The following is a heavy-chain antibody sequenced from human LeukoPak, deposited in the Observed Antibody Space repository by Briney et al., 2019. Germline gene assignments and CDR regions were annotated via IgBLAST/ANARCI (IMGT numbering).Heavy chain of an antibody. CDR2: IYYSGGT. Sequence: SETLSLTCTVSGGSISSYYWSWMRQPPGKGLEWIGHIYYSGGTNYNPSLKSRVTISVDTSKNQFSLKLSSVTAADTAVYYCAGSSYHPMVRGVFYYYGMDVWGQGTTVTVSS. J-gene: IGHJ6*02. CDR1: GGSISSYY. CDR3: AGSSYHPMVRGVFYYYGMDV. V-gene: IGHV4-59*01. D-gene: IGHD3-10*01.